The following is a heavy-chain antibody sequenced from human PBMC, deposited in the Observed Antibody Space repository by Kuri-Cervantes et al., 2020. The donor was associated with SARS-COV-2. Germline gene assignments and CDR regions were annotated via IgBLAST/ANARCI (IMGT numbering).Heavy chain of an antibody. J-gene: IGHJ4*02. CDR1: GYSISSGYY. CDR3: ASAYSNYAYFDY. D-gene: IGHD4-11*01. V-gene: IGHV4-38-2*01. Sequence: SQTLSLTCAVSGYSISSGYYWGWIRQPPGKGLEWIGSIYYSGSTYYNPSLKSRVTISVDTSKNQFSLKLSSVTAADTAVYYCASAYSNYAYFDYWGQGTLVTVSS. CDR2: IYYSGST.